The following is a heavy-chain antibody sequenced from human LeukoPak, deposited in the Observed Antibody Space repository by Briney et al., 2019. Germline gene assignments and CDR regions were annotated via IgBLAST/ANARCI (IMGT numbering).Heavy chain of an antibody. CDR1: GGSFSGYY. Sequence: SETLSLTCDVYGGSFSGYYWSWIRQPPGKGLEWIGENNHSGSTNYNPSLKSRVTISVDTSKNQFSLKLSSVTAADTAVYYCAREGSGEPPEEVDAFDIWGQGTMVTVSS. CDR2: NNHSGST. CDR3: AREGSGEPPEEVDAFDI. J-gene: IGHJ3*02. V-gene: IGHV4-34*01. D-gene: IGHD3-10*01.